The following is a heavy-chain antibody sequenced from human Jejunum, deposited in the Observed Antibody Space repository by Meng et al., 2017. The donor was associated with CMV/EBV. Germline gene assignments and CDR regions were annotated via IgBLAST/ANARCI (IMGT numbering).Heavy chain of an antibody. CDR2: INEDGEKI. Sequence: CGASGYTLSTYWMSWVRQAPGKGLEWVANINEDGEKIYYVDSVKGRFTISRDNAKNSLCLQMYSLRAEDTAVYYCAAYTNDALDIWGQGTMGTVSS. CDR3: AAYTNDALDI. J-gene: IGHJ3*02. CDR1: GYTLSTYW. V-gene: IGHV3-7*01. D-gene: IGHD2-21*01.